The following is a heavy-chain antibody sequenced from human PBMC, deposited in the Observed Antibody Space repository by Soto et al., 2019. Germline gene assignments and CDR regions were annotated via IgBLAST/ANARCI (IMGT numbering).Heavy chain of an antibody. V-gene: IGHV1-69*13. CDR3: ARDLDYDSSGYGPYYYYGMDV. Sequence: SGKVSGNPSAGAFSSYAIGWVRHALGRGLQSVGAIIPIFGTANYAQKFQGRVTITADESTSTAYMEVSSLRSEDTAVYYCARDLDYDSSGYGPYYYYGMDVWGQGTTVTVSS. CDR1: AGAFSSYA. J-gene: IGHJ6*02. D-gene: IGHD3-22*01. CDR2: IIPIFGTA.